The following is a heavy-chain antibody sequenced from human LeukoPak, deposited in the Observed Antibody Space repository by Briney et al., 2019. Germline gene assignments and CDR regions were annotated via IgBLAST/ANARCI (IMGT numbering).Heavy chain of an antibody. CDR2: INPNSGGT. J-gene: IGHJ6*03. V-gene: IGHV1-2*02. CDR1: GYTFTGYY. D-gene: IGHD6-6*01. CDR3: AREYSSSSANYYYYMDV. Sequence: GASVKVSCKASGYTFTGYYMHWVRQAPGQGLEWMGWINPNSGGTNYAQKFQGRVTMTRDTSISTAYMELGRLRSDDTAVYYCAREYSSSSANYYYYMDVWGKGATVTVSS.